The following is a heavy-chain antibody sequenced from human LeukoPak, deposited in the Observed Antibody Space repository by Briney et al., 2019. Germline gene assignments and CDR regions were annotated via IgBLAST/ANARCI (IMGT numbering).Heavy chain of an antibody. Sequence: GGSLRLSCAASGFTFSNFWMSWVRQAPGKGLEWVANIKQDGSEKYYVDSVKGRFAISRDNAKSSLYLQMNSLRAEDTAVYYCARDRGSSSDYWGQGALVTVSS. CDR3: ARDRGSSSDY. J-gene: IGHJ4*02. V-gene: IGHV3-7*01. CDR2: IKQDGSEK. D-gene: IGHD6-6*01. CDR1: GFTFSNFW.